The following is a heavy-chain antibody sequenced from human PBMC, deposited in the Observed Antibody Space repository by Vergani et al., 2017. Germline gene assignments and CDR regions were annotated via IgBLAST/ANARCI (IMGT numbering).Heavy chain of an antibody. V-gene: IGHV4-38-2*02. CDR1: GDSINTADY. CDR3: AKNSSGGFFDN. Sequence: QVHLQESGPGLVKPSETLSLTCSVSGDSINTADYWGWIRKPHGKGLEWIGSVYHSGSTSYNPSLQSRVTISVDTSKNQFSLNLNSMTAADTAIYYCAKNSSGGFFDNWGQGALVTVSS. D-gene: IGHD6-25*01. CDR2: VYHSGST. J-gene: IGHJ4*02.